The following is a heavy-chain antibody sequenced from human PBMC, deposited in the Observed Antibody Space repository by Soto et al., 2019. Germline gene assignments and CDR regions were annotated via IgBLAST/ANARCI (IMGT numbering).Heavy chain of an antibody. V-gene: IGHV3-53*01. Sequence: EVQLVESGGGLIQPGGSLRLSCAVSGFTVSNNYMSWVRQAPRKGLEGVSVIYSGGYTAYGDSVKGRFTISRDNSKTPPYLQRNRLAPDDTPVFYCATTPGGGGYWGQGTLVTVSS. D-gene: IGHD3-16*01. CDR1: GFTVSNNY. J-gene: IGHJ4*02. CDR2: IYSGGYT. CDR3: ATTPGGGGY.